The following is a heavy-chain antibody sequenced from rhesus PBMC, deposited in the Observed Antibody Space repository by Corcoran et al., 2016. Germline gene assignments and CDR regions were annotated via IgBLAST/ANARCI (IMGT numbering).Heavy chain of an antibody. CDR2: ISSDGSKK. Sequence: EVQLVESGGGLAQPGGSLRRPCVGSGFTFRIYGFPWVRQAPGKGLECVAVISSDGSKKDFADSVKERITISRDNSKNTLYLQMSNLRLEDTAVYYCTRFDYWGQGVLVTVSS. CDR3: TRFDY. J-gene: IGHJ4*01. V-gene: IGHV3-54*02. CDR1: GFTFRIYG.